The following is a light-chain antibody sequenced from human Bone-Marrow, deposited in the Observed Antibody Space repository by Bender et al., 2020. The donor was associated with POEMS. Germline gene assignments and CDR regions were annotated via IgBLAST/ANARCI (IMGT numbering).Light chain of an antibody. CDR3: QVWDSSSDQHV. V-gene: IGLV3-1*01. J-gene: IGLJ2*01. CDR2: QDT. Sequence: SFELTQPPSVSVSPGQTASISCSGDKLGDIYCSWYQQKPGQSPVLVIYQDTKRPSGIPDRISGSNSGNTATLTISRVEAGDEADYYCQVWDSSSDQHVFGGGTKLTVL. CDR1: KLGDIY.